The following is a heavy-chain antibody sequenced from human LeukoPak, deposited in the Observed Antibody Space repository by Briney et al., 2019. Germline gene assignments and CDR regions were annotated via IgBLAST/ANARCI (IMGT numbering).Heavy chain of an antibody. CDR1: GFTFSSYA. V-gene: IGHV3-30*07. Sequence: GGSLRLSCAASGFTFSSYAMHWVRQAPGKGLEWVAVISYDGSNKYYADSVKGRFTISRDNSKNTLYLQMNSLRAEDTALYYCAKEPTPGGAFYFDYWGQGTLVTVSS. CDR2: ISYDGSNK. D-gene: IGHD3-10*01. CDR3: AKEPTPGGAFYFDY. J-gene: IGHJ4*02.